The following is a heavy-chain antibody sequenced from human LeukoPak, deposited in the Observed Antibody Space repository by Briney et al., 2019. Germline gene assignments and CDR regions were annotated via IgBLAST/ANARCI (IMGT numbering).Heavy chain of an antibody. V-gene: IGHV3-15*01. CDR1: GFTFSNAW. CDR3: TTDAATIAAAGTGPY. J-gene: IGHJ4*02. D-gene: IGHD6-13*01. Sequence: PGGSLRLCCAASGFTFSNAWMTWVRPGQGKGLQLLCPFKTKTDGGTTDYAAPVKGRFTISRDDSKNTLYLQMNSLKTEDTAVYYCTTDAATIAAAGTGPYWGQGTLVTVSP. CDR2: FKTKTDGGTT.